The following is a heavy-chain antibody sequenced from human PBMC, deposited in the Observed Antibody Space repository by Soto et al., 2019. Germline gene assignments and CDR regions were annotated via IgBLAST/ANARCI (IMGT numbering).Heavy chain of an antibody. D-gene: IGHD2-15*01. CDR1: GGSISSYY. CDR3: ARAKGYCSGGSCYHFDY. J-gene: IGHJ4*02. V-gene: IGHV4-59*01. CDR2: IYYSGST. Sequence: SETLSLTCTVSGGSISSYYWSWIRQPPGKGLEWIGYIYYSGSTNYNPSLKSRVTISVDTSKNQFSLKLSSVTAADTAVYYCARAKGYCSGGSCYHFDYWGQGTLVTVSS.